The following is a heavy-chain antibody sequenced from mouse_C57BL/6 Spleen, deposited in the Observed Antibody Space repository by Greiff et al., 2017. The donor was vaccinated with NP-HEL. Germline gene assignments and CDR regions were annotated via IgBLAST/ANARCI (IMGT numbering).Heavy chain of an antibody. V-gene: IGHV5-17*01. D-gene: IGHD3-1*01. Sequence: VQLKQSGGGLVKPGGSLKLSCAASGFTFSDYGMHWVRQAPEKGLEWVAYISSGSSTIYYADTVKGRFTISRDNAKNTLFLQKTSLRSEDTAMYYCARNLGGAWFAYWGQGTLVTVSA. CDR3: ARNLGGAWFAY. CDR2: ISSGSSTI. CDR1: GFTFSDYG. J-gene: IGHJ3*01.